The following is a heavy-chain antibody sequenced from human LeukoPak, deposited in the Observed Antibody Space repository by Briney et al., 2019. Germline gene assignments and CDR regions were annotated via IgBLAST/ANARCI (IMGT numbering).Heavy chain of an antibody. CDR1: GFTFSSYG. D-gene: IGHD1-14*01. CDR2: IRYDGSNK. V-gene: IGHV3-30*02. J-gene: IGHJ4*02. Sequence: PGGSLRLSCAASGFTFSSYGMHWVRQAPGKGLEWVAFIRYDGSNKYYADSVKGRFTISRDNSKNTLYLQMNSLRAEDTAVYYCVGPLGTSYYFDYWGQGTLVTVSS. CDR3: VGPLGTSYYFDY.